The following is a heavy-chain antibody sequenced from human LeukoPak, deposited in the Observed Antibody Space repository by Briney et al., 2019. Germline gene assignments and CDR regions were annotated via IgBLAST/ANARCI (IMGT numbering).Heavy chain of an antibody. CDR3: ARHFGNYYYYMDF. D-gene: IGHD3-3*01. V-gene: IGHV4-39*01. CDR1: GGSISSSSYY. Sequence: PSETLSLTCTVSGGSISSSSYYWGWIRQPPGKGLEWIGSIYYSGSTYYNPSLKSRVTISVDTSKNQFSLKLSSVTAADTAVYYCARHFGNYYYYMDFWGKGTTVTVSS. CDR2: IYYSGST. J-gene: IGHJ6*03.